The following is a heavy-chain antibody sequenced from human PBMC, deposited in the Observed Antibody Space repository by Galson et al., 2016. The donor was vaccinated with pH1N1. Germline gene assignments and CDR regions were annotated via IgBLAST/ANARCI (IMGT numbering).Heavy chain of an antibody. Sequence: SVKVSCKASGYTYTELSMNWVRQAPGKGLEWTGGFNPETGETMYAQNFQGRIIMTEDIPTETAYMEMTNLRSDDTAVYYCATGYRCTRTNCYGYYYHYMVVWGRGAAITVSS. J-gene: IGHJ6*03. CDR1: GYTYTELS. CDR3: ATGYRCTRTNCYGYYYHYMVV. D-gene: IGHD2-2*01. CDR2: FNPETGET. V-gene: IGHV1-24*01.